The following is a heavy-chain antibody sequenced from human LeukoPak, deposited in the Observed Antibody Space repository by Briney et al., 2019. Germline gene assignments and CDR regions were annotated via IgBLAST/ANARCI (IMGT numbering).Heavy chain of an antibody. V-gene: IGHV3-48*04. J-gene: IGHJ6*02. CDR1: GFTFSSYA. CDR3: ARASGVHANGEYYYYGMDV. Sequence: PGGSLRLSCAASGFTFSSYARHWVRQPPGKGLEWVSYISSSGSTIYYAVSVKGRFTISRDNAKNSLYLQMNSLRAEDTAVYYCARASGVHANGEYYYYGMDVWGQGTTVTVSS. CDR2: ISSSGSTI. D-gene: IGHD3-10*01.